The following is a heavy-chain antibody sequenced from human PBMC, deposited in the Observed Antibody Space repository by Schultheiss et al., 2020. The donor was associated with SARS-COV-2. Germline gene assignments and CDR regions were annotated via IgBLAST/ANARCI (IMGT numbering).Heavy chain of an antibody. CDR3: ARGREYSYGSTFDY. CDR1: GFTFSSYA. D-gene: IGHD5-18*01. CDR2: VSDGGKTT. V-gene: IGHV3-23*01. J-gene: IGHJ4*02. Sequence: GGSLRLSCAASGFTFSSYAMSWVRQAPGKGLEWVSTVSDGGKTTYYADAVKGRFTISRDNAKNTLYLQMNSLRAEDTALYYCARGREYSYGSTFDYWGQGTLVTVSS.